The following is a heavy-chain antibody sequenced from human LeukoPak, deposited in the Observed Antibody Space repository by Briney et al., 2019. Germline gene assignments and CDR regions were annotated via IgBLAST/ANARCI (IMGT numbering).Heavy chain of an antibody. CDR2: ISGNGGGT. Sequence: GGSLRLSCAASGFTFSDYAMSWVRQAPGKGLEWVSGISGNGGGTYYTDSVKGRFTISRDNSKNTLYLQMNSLRDEDTAVYYCAKEKDFWPFDSWGQGTLVTVSS. D-gene: IGHD3-3*01. V-gene: IGHV3-23*01. CDR1: GFTFSDYA. J-gene: IGHJ4*02. CDR3: AKEKDFWPFDS.